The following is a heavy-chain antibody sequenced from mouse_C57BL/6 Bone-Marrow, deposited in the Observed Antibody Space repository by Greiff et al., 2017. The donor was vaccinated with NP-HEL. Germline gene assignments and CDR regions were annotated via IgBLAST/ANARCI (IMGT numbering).Heavy chain of an antibody. V-gene: IGHV1-85*01. CDR2: IYPRDGST. Sequence: VKLMESGPELVKPGASVKLSCKASGYTFTSYDINWVKQRPGQGLEWIGWIYPRDGSTKYNEKFKGKATLTVDPSSSTAYMERHSLTSEDSAVYFCAMGDSSYAMDYWGQGTSVTVSS. D-gene: IGHD3-2*02. J-gene: IGHJ4*01. CDR3: AMGDSSYAMDY. CDR1: GYTFTSYD.